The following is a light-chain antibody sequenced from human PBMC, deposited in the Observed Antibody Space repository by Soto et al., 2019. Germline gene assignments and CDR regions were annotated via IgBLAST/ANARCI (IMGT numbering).Light chain of an antibody. Sequence: DIVMTQSPDSLAVSLGERATINCKSSQSVLYSSNNKNYLAWYQQKPGQPPKLLIYWASTRESGVPDRFSGSGSGTDFTLTISSLQAEDVAFYSCQQYYSTRTFGQGTKVEIK. CDR1: QSVLYSSNNKNY. V-gene: IGKV4-1*01. CDR3: QQYYSTRT. CDR2: WAS. J-gene: IGKJ1*01.